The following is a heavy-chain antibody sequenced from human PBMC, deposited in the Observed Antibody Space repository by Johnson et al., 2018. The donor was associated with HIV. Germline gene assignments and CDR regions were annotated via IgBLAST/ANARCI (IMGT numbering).Heavy chain of an antibody. CDR3: AKGLVPAAVSRRTGAPDAFDI. J-gene: IGHJ3*02. D-gene: IGHD2-2*01. CDR2: IRYDGSNK. Sequence: QVQLVESGGGVVQPGRSLRLSCAASGFTFSNYAMHWVRQAPGKGLEWVAVIRYDGSNKYYADSVKGRFTISRDNSKNTLFLQMNSLRAEDTAAYFCAKGLVPAAVSRRTGAPDAFDIWGQGTMVTVSS. V-gene: IGHV3-30*01. CDR1: GFTFSNYA.